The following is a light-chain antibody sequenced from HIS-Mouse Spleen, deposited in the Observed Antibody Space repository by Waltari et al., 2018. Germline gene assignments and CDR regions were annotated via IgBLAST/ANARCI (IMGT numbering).Light chain of an antibody. CDR1: ALPKKY. V-gene: IGLV3-10*01. CDR3: YSTDSSGNHRV. CDR2: EDS. J-gene: IGLJ2*01. Sequence: SYELTQPPSVSVSPGQTARITCSGDALPKKYAYWYQQKSGQAPVLVLDEDSKRPPGIHERFSGASSGTMATLTISGAQVEDEADYYCYSTDSSGNHRVFGGGTKLTVL.